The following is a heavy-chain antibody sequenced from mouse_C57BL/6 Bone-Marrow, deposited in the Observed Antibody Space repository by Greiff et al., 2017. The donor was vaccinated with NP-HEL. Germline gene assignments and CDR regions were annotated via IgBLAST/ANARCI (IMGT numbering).Heavy chain of an antibody. V-gene: IGHV1-63*01. Sequence: QVQLQQSGAELVRPGTSVKMSCKASGYTFTNYWIGWAKQRPGHGLEWIGDIYTGGGYTNYNEKFKGKATLTADKSSSTAYMQFSSLTSDDSAIYYCARSNWGLYAMDYWGQGTSVTVSS. CDR1: GYTFTNYW. CDR3: ARSNWGLYAMDY. D-gene: IGHD4-1*02. CDR2: IYTGGGYT. J-gene: IGHJ4*01.